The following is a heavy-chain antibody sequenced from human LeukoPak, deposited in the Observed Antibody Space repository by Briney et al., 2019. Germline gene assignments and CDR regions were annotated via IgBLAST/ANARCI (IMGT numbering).Heavy chain of an antibody. V-gene: IGHV7-4-1*02. D-gene: IGHD6-13*01. Sequence: ASVKVSCTASGYTFTSYAMNWVRQAPGQGLEWIGWINTNTGNPTYAQGFTGRFVFSLDTSVSTAYLQISSLKAEDTAVYYCAREGQQLGGYYFDYWGQGTLVTVSS. CDR1: GYTFTSYA. CDR2: INTNTGNP. CDR3: AREGQQLGGYYFDY. J-gene: IGHJ4*02.